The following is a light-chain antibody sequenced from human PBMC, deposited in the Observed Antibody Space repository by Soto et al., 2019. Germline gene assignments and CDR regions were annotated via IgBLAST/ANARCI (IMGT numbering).Light chain of an antibody. CDR1: SSDVGGYNY. J-gene: IGLJ1*01. Sequence: HSVLTQPASVSGSPGQSITISCTGTSSDVGGYNYVSWYQQYPGRVPKLLIYKVSNRPSGISNRFSGSKSGNTASLTISGLQAEDEADYFCTSPTPGSLYVFGSGTQLTVL. V-gene: IGLV2-14*01. CDR2: KVS. CDR3: TSPTPGSLYV.